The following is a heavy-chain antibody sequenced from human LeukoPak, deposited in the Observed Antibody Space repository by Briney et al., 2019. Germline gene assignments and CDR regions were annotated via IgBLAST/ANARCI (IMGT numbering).Heavy chain of an antibody. CDR2: ISWNSGSI. Sequence: GRSLRLSCAASGFTFDDYAMHWVRQAPGKGLEWVSGISWNSGSIGYADSVKGRFTISRDNAKNSLYLQMNSLRAEDTALYYCAKAYCSSTSCYTDYWGQGTLVTASS. CDR3: AKAYCSSTSCYTDY. CDR1: GFTFDDYA. J-gene: IGHJ4*02. D-gene: IGHD2-2*02. V-gene: IGHV3-9*01.